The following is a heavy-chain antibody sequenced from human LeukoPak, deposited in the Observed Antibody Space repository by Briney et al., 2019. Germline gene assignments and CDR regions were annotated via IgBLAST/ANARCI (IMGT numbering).Heavy chain of an antibody. CDR1: GFSFNDYA. CDR3: SGGVMSYFDY. J-gene: IGHJ4*02. Sequence: GGSLRLSCAASGFSFNDYAMHWVRQAPGKGLEWVSGISWKSGSIDYADSVKGRFTISRDNSKNTLYLQMNSLRAEDTAVYYCSGGVMSYFDYWGQGTLVTVSS. D-gene: IGHD3-16*01. V-gene: IGHV3-9*01. CDR2: ISWKSGSI.